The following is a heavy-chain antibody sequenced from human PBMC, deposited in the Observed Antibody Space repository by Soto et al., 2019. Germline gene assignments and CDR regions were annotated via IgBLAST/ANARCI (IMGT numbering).Heavy chain of an antibody. V-gene: IGHV3-30*18. CDR1: GFIFSGYG. D-gene: IGHD2-15*01. Sequence: QVQLVESGGGVVQPGRSLRLSCAASGFIFSGYGMDWVRQAPGKGLEWVAVTSSDGSKKYYADSVKGRFTISRDNSKNTLYLQMNSLRVEDTAVYYCVKDRVGRVNAFEIWGQGTMVTVSS. J-gene: IGHJ3*02. CDR3: VKDRVGRVNAFEI. CDR2: TSSDGSKK.